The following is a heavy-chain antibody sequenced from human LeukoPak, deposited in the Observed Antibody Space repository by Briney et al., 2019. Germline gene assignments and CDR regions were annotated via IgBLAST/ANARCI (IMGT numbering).Heavy chain of an antibody. Sequence: SQTLSLTCAVSGGSISSGGYSWSWIRQPPGKGLEWIGYIYHSGSTNYDPSLKSRVTISVDTSKNQFSLKLSSVTAADTAVYYCARAGWLYFDYWGQGTLVTVSS. CDR1: GGSISSGGYS. CDR2: IYHSGST. CDR3: ARAGWLYFDY. J-gene: IGHJ4*02. D-gene: IGHD5-12*01. V-gene: IGHV4-30-2*01.